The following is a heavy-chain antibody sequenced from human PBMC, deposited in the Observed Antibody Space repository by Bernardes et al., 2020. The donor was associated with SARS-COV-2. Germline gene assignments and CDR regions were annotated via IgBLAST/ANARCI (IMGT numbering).Heavy chain of an antibody. J-gene: IGHJ3*02. CDR2: ITGNGDIT. V-gene: IGHV3-23*01. D-gene: IGHD1-26*01. Sequence: GGSLRLSCVASGISFSNYAMSWVRQAPGRGLEWVSVITGNGDITYYADSVKGRFTISRDNSKNTLYLQMNSLRAEDTAIYYCVKGSFGVDLLHAFDIWGRGTMVTVSS. CDR3: VKGSFGVDLLHAFDI. CDR1: GISFSNYA.